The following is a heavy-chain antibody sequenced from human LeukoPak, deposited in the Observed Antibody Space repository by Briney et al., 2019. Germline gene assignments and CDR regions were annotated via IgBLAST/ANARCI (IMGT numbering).Heavy chain of an antibody. CDR3: ATVICSSTSCYRSGFDP. J-gene: IGHJ5*02. D-gene: IGHD2-2*01. CDR1: GYTFTSYG. Sequence: ASVKVSCKASGYTFTSYGISWVRQAPGQGLEWMGWISAYNGNTNYAQKLQGRVTMTTDTSTSTAYMELRSLRSDDTAVYYCATVICSSTSCYRSGFDPWGQGTLVTVSS. V-gene: IGHV1-18*01. CDR2: ISAYNGNT.